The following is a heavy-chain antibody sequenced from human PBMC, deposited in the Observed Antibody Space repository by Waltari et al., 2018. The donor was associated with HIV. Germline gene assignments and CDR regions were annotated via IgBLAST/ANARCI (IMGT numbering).Heavy chain of an antibody. Sequence: EVHLVQSGPELKKPGATVQISCRSSGYTFTDYYIHWVQEAPGKGLEWMGLIDPEDGETVYAEKFQDRLTISADTSADTVYMELTGLTSDDTALYFCASLAAAVYFDAWGQGTLLTVSS. CDR3: ASLAAAVYFDA. CDR2: IDPEDGET. D-gene: IGHD6-13*01. CDR1: GYTFTDYY. V-gene: IGHV1-69-2*01. J-gene: IGHJ4*02.